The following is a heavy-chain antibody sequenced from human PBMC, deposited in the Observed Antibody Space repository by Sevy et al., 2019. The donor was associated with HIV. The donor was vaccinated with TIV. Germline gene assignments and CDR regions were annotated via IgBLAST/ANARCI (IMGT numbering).Heavy chain of an antibody. CDR1: GYIFTNYW. CDR2: IYPGGSDT. D-gene: IGHD1-26*01. Sequence: GESLKISCKGSGYIFTNYWIGWVRQMPGKGLEWMGIIYPGGSDTTYSPSFQGQVTISADKSISTAYLQWSSLKASDTAMYYCARQAPSGSSPATFDIWDQGTMVTVSS. CDR3: ARQAPSGSSPATFDI. J-gene: IGHJ3*02. V-gene: IGHV5-51*01.